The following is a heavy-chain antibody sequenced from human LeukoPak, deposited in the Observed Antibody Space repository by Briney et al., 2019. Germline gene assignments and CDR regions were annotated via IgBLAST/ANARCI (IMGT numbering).Heavy chain of an antibody. CDR2: ISYDGITQ. D-gene: IGHD2-15*01. V-gene: IGHV3-30*18. CDR1: GFTFSSYG. Sequence: PGTSLRLSCAASGFTFSSYGMHWVRQAPGKGLEWVAIISYDGITQYYADSVKGRFTISRDNSKNTLYLQMNSLRAEDTAVYYCAKCTGGGICFGNAFDIWGQGTMVTVSS. CDR3: AKCTGGGICFGNAFDI. J-gene: IGHJ3*02.